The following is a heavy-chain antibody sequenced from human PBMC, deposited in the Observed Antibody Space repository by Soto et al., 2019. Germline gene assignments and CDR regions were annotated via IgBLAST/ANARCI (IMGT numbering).Heavy chain of an antibody. CDR1: GFTFSSYS. CDR2: ISSSSSYI. J-gene: IGHJ6*02. Sequence: GGSLRLSCAASGFTFSSYSMNWVRQAPGKGLEWVSFISSSSSYIYYADSVKGRFTISRDNAKNSLYLQMNSLRAEDTAVYYCARVTITIFMDVWGQGTTVTVSS. CDR3: ARVTITIFMDV. V-gene: IGHV3-21*01. D-gene: IGHD5-12*01.